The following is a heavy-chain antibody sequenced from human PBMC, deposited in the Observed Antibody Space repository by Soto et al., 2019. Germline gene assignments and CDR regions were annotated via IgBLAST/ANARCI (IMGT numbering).Heavy chain of an antibody. J-gene: IGHJ4*02. CDR1: GGTFSSYA. D-gene: IGHD3-22*01. CDR2: IIPIFGTA. CDR3: ARDYYDSSGYHYFDY. V-gene: IGHV1-69*06. Sequence: SVKVSCKGSGGTFSSYAISWVRQAPGQGLEWMGGIIPIFGTANYAQKLQGRVTITADKSTSTAYMELSSLRSEDTAVYYCARDYYDSSGYHYFDYRGQGTLVTVSS.